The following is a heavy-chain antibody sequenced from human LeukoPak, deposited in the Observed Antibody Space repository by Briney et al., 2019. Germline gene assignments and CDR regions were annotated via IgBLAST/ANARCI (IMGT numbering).Heavy chain of an antibody. J-gene: IGHJ4*02. V-gene: IGHV3-9*01. D-gene: IGHD3-16*01. CDR1: GFTFDDYA. Sequence: GGSLRLFCAPSGFTFDDYAMHGVRQAPGKGLECVSGISWNSGSIRYADSVKGRFTISRDNAKNSLYLQMNSLRAEDTALYYCAKGLMSDYWGQGTLVTVSS. CDR2: ISWNSGSI. CDR3: AKGLMSDY.